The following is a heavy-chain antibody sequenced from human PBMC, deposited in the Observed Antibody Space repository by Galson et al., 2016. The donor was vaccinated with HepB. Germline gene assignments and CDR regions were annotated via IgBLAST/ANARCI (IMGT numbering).Heavy chain of an antibody. CDR3: ARGGEAPTLNLEWFFDS. CDR1: GGSVSDGSTTSQY. CDR2: VYYSGST. D-gene: IGHD3-3*01. Sequence: SETLSLTCTVSGGSVSDGSTTSQYWSWIRQPPGKGLEWIGYVYYSGSTTYNPSLRSRVTISIDTSENQFSLTLSSVTAADTAVYYCARGGEAPTLNLEWFFDSWGQGTLVTVSS. V-gene: IGHV4-61*01. J-gene: IGHJ5*01.